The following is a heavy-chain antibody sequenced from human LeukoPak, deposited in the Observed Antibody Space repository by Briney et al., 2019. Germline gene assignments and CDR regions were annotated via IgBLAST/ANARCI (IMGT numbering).Heavy chain of an antibody. D-gene: IGHD5-18*01. Sequence: PGGSLRLSCAASGFTFSGYYMSWIRQAPGKGLEWVSYISSSGSTIYYADSVKGRFTISRDNAKNSLYLQMNSLRAEDTAVYYCASVVVDTAMVYALAAYYYGMDVWGQGTTVTVSS. CDR2: ISSSGSTI. CDR3: ASVVVDTAMVYALAAYYYGMDV. V-gene: IGHV3-11*01. CDR1: GFTFSGYY. J-gene: IGHJ6*02.